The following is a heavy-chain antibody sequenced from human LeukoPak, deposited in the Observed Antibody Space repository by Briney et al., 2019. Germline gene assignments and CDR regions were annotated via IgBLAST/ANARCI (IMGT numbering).Heavy chain of an antibody. Sequence: GASVKVSCKASGYTFTSYGISWVRQAPGQGLEWMAWISAYNDNTNYAQKFQGRVTMTTDTSTSTAYMELRSLRSDDTAVYYCARDPYSSSWYYNPNFDYWGQGTLVTVSS. CDR2: ISAYNDNT. J-gene: IGHJ4*02. V-gene: IGHV1-18*01. CDR3: ARDPYSSSWYYNPNFDY. CDR1: GYTFTSYG. D-gene: IGHD6-13*01.